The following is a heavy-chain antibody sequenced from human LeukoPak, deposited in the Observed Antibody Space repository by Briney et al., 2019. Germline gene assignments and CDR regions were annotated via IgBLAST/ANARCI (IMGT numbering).Heavy chain of an antibody. V-gene: IGHV4-4*07. Sequence: SETLSLTLSVSGGSMAASYCSWIRPPAGKGPEWSGRIYSSGRTIYNPTIERRVSMAFDSSKNQFSLELSSVTAVDTALYYCARDYYDILTGCFDYWGQGTQVTVSP. CDR3: ARDYYDILTGCFDY. CDR1: GGSMAASY. D-gene: IGHD3-9*01. J-gene: IGHJ4*02. CDR2: IYSSGRT.